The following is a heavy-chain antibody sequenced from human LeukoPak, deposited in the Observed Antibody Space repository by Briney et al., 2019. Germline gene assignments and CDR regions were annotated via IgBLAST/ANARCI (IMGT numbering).Heavy chain of an antibody. V-gene: IGHV1-8*03. Sequence: ASVKVSCKASGYTFTSYDINWVRQATGQGLEWMGWMNPNSGNTGYAQKFQGRVTITRNTSISTAYMELSSLRSEDTAVYYCARGRSSSWLYYFDYWGQGTLVTVSS. CDR3: ARGRSSSWLYYFDY. D-gene: IGHD6-13*01. CDR2: MNPNSGNT. CDR1: GYTFTSYD. J-gene: IGHJ4*02.